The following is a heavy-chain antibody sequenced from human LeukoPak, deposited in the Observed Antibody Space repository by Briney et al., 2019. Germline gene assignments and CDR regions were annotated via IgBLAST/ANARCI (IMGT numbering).Heavy chain of an antibody. J-gene: IGHJ3*02. D-gene: IGHD1-1*01. Sequence: GGSLRLSCAASGFTVSSNYMSWVRQAPGKGLEWVSIINSGGTTHYAVSVKGRFTIYRDNSKNTVYLQMNSLRAEDTAVYYCAAVHWNAFDMWGQGTMGTVSS. CDR3: AAVHWNAFDM. CDR2: INSGGTT. CDR1: GFTVSSNY. V-gene: IGHV3-53*01.